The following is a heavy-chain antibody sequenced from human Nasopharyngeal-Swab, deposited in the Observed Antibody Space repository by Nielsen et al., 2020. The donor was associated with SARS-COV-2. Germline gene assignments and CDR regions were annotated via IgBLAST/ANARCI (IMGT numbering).Heavy chain of an antibody. D-gene: IGHD5-18*01. CDR3: ATARAYNYGPSFDY. CDR2: IKEGGSEK. J-gene: IGHJ4*02. CDR1: GLTFSGYW. Sequence: GESLKISCAASGLTFSGYWMSWVRQAPGKGLEWVANIKEGGSEKYYVDSVKGRFTISRDNAKNSLSLQMSSLRVEDTAVYYCATARAYNYGPSFDYWGQGTLVTVSS. V-gene: IGHV3-7*03.